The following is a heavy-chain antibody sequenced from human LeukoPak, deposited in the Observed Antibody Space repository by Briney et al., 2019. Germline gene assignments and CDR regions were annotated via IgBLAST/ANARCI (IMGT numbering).Heavy chain of an antibody. V-gene: IGHV3-7*01. D-gene: IGHD4-17*01. Sequence: PGGSLRLSCAASGFTFSSYAMSWVRQAPGKGLEWVANIKQDGSEKYYVDSVKGRFTISRDNAKSSLYLQMNSLRADDTAVYYCAASTVFDYWGQGTLVTVSS. CDR2: IKQDGSEK. CDR1: GFTFSSYA. CDR3: AASTVFDY. J-gene: IGHJ4*02.